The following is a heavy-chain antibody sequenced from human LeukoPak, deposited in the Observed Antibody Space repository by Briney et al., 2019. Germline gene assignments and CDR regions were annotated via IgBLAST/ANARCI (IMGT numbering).Heavy chain of an antibody. CDR3: AKDSDYYGSGSSVDY. Sequence: SGGSLRLSCAASGFTFSSYSMNWVRQAPGKGLEWVSSISSSSYIYYADSVKGRFTISRDNAKNSLYLQMNSLRAEDTAVYYCAKDSDYYGSGSSVDYWGQGTLVTVSS. CDR2: ISSSSYI. V-gene: IGHV3-21*04. J-gene: IGHJ4*02. CDR1: GFTFSSYS. D-gene: IGHD3-10*01.